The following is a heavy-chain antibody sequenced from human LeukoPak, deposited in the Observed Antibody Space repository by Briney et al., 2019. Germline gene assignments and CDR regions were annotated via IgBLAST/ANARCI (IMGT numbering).Heavy chain of an antibody. CDR1: KFTFSDYW. CDR3: ARAGYYRFDY. CDR2: INSDGSTT. Sequence: GGSLRLSCAASKFTFSDYWMHWVRQAPGKGPVWVARINSDGSTTNYGDSVQGRFTISRGNAKNTLFLQMNSLRAEDTAVYYCARAGYYRFDYWGQGTLVTVSS. J-gene: IGHJ4*02. D-gene: IGHD3-22*01. V-gene: IGHV3-74*01.